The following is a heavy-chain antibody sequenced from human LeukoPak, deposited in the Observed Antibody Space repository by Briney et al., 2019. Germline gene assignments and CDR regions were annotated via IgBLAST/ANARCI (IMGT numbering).Heavy chain of an antibody. CDR3: ARSPGGVSAVAGHPFDY. D-gene: IGHD6-19*01. V-gene: IGHV4-34*01. CDR2: INHSGSA. CDR1: GGSFSGYY. J-gene: IGHJ4*02. Sequence: SETLSLTCAVYGGSFSGYYWSWVRQPPGKGLEWIGEINHSGSANYNPSLKSRVTISVDTSENQFSLKLSSVTAADTAVYYCARSPGGVSAVAGHPFDYWGQGTLVTVSS.